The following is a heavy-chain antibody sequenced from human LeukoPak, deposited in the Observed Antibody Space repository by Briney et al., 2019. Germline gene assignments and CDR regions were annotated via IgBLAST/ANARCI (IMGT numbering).Heavy chain of an antibody. CDR2: ISAYNGNT. V-gene: IGHV1-18*01. CDR1: GYTFTSYG. Sequence: ASVKVSCKASGYTFTSYGISWVRQAPGQGLEWMGWISAYNGNTNYAQKLQGRVTMTTDTSTSTAYMEPRSLRSDDTAVYYCVAMITFGGVIAETPFDYWGQGTLVTVSS. J-gene: IGHJ4*02. D-gene: IGHD3-16*02. CDR3: VAMITFGGVIAETPFDY.